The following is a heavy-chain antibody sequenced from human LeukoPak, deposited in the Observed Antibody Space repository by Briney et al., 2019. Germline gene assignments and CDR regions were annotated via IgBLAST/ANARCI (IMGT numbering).Heavy chain of an antibody. V-gene: IGHV5-51*01. Sequence: GESLKISCKGSGYSFTSYWIGWVRQMPGKGLEWMGITYPGDSDTRYSPSFQGQVTISADKSISTAYLQWSSLKASDTAMYYCARTVIAAAGPGSAYNWFDPWGQGTLVTVSS. J-gene: IGHJ5*02. CDR1: GYSFTSYW. D-gene: IGHD6-13*01. CDR3: ARTVIAAAGPGSAYNWFDP. CDR2: TYPGDSDT.